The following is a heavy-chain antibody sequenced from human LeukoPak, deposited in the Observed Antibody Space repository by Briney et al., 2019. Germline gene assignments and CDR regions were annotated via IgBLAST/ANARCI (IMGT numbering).Heavy chain of an antibody. CDR2: ISGSGGIT. D-gene: IGHD3-22*01. Sequence: PGGSLRLSCAASGFTFSDYAMNWVRQAPGKGLEWVSSISGSGGITMYADSVEARFTMSRDNSKNTVYMQMNSLRVEDTALYYCAKDVGLYDSIPGGDFDYWGQGTLVTVSS. J-gene: IGHJ4*02. CDR1: GFTFSDYA. V-gene: IGHV3-23*01. CDR3: AKDVGLYDSIPGGDFDY.